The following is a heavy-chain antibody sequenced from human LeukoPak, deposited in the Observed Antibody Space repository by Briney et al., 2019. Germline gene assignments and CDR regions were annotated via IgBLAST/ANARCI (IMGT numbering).Heavy chain of an antibody. CDR3: ARQFGRCGSSWYDSAFDI. D-gene: IGHD6-13*01. J-gene: IGHJ3*02. Sequence: PGGSLRLSCAASGFTISSNYMGWVRQAPGKGLEWVSVIYSCGSTYYADSVKGRFTISRDNSKNTLYLQMNSLRAEDTAVYYCARQFGRCGSSWYDSAFDIWGQGTMVTVSS. CDR2: IYSCGST. CDR1: GFTISSNY. V-gene: IGHV3-66*03.